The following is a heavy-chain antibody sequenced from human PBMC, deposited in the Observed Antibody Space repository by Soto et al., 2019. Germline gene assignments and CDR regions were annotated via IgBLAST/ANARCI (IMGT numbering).Heavy chain of an antibody. Sequence: SETLSLTCTVSVGSISSYYWSWIRQPPGKGLEWIGYIYYSGSTNYNPSLKSRVTISVDTSKNQFSLKLSSVTAADTAVYYCARQVGNYCSSTSCLYNWFDPWGQGTLVTVSS. CDR2: IYYSGST. CDR3: ARQVGNYCSSTSCLYNWFDP. V-gene: IGHV4-59*08. J-gene: IGHJ5*02. D-gene: IGHD2-2*01. CDR1: VGSISSYY.